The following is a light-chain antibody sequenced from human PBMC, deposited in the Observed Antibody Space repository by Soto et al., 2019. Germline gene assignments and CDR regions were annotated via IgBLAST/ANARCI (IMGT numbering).Light chain of an antibody. CDR3: QVWDSTNDHVV. CDR2: YDV. CDR1: NIGSKS. V-gene: IGLV3-21*04. Sequence: SYELPQPPSGSVAPGKTARFTCGGKNIGSKSVHWYQQKPGQAPVMVINYDVDRPSGIPERFSGSNSGNTATLTISRVEAGDEADYYCQVWDSTNDHVVFGGGTKLTVL. J-gene: IGLJ3*02.